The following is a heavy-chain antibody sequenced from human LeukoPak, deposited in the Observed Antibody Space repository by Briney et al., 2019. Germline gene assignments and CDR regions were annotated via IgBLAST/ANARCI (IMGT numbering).Heavy chain of an antibody. CDR2: ISAYNGNT. D-gene: IGHD3-10*01. V-gene: IGHV1-18*01. CDR1: GYTFTSYG. Sequence: ASVKVSCKASGYTFTSYGISWVRQAPGQGLEWRGWISAYNGNTNYAQKPQGGVTMTADTSTSSAYLELRSLRSDDTAVYYCARDQVTGGYYGSGSYSFDYWGQGTLVTVSS. CDR3: ARDQVTGGYYGSGSYSFDY. J-gene: IGHJ4*02.